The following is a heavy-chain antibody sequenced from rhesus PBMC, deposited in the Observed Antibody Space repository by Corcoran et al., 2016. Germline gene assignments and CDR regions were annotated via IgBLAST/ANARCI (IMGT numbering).Heavy chain of an antibody. Sequence: QVQLVQSGAEVKKPGASVKVSCKASGFTFGSYAISWVRQAPGQGLEWMGVIIPLVGITNYAEKYQGRATITAYTSTSTAYMELSGLGSEDTAVYYCARGGSITIFGVVITPLDYWGQGVLVTVSS. CDR3: ARGGSITIFGVVITPLDY. D-gene: IGHD3-3*01. CDR2: IIPLVGIT. J-gene: IGHJ4*01. V-gene: IGHV1-198*02. CDR1: GFTFGSYA.